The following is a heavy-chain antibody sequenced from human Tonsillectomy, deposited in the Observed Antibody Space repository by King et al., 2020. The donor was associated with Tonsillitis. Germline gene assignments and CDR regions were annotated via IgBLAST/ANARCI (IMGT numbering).Heavy chain of an antibody. D-gene: IGHD6-19*01. CDR2: IWYDGSNK. CDR1: GFTFSSYG. CDR3: AREGSMYSSGWYYFDY. Sequence: VQLVESGGGVVQPGRSLRLSCAASGFTFSSYGVHWVRQAPGKGLEGVAVIWYDGSNKYYADSVKGRFTISRDNSKNTLYLQMNSLRAEDTAVYYCAREGSMYSSGWYYFDYWGQGTLVTVSS. V-gene: IGHV3-33*08. J-gene: IGHJ4*02.